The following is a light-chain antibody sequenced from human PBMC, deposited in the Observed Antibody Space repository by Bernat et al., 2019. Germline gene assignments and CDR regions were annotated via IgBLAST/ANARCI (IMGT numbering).Light chain of an antibody. CDR3: QQHGESLWT. J-gene: IGKJ1*01. V-gene: IGKV3-20*01. CDR2: GTS. Sequence: EIVLTQSPGILSLSPGERATLSCRASQSFCSTYLAWYQQKPGQAPRLLIYGTSSRATGIPDRFSGSGSGTDFTLSISRLEPEDFAVYYCQQHGESLWTFGQGTKVEIK. CDR1: QSFCSTY.